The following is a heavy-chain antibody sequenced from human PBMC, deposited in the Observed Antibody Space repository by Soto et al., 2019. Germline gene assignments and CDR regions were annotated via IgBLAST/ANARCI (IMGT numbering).Heavy chain of an antibody. CDR3: AGYDFWRGYYPSGMDV. V-gene: IGHV4-4*07. CDR2: IYTSGST. CDR1: GGSISSYY. D-gene: IGHD3-3*01. J-gene: IGHJ6*02. Sequence: SETLSLACPVSGGSISSYYWSWIRQRAGKGLEWIGRIYTSGSTNYNPSLKSRVTMSVDTSKNQFSLKLSSVTAADTAVYYCAGYDFWRGYYPSGMDVWGQGTTVTVSS.